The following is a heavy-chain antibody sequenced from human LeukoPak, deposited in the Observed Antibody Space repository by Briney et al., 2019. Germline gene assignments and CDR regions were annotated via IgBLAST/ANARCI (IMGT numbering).Heavy chain of an antibody. Sequence: GGSPRLSCAASGFTFSSYAMSWVRQAPGKGLEWVSAISGSGGSTYYADSVKGRFTISRDNSKNTLYLQMNSLRAEDTAVYYCAKLYYDILTGYSPFDYWGQGTLVTVSS. CDR2: ISGSGGST. CDR3: AKLYYDILTGYSPFDY. D-gene: IGHD3-9*01. J-gene: IGHJ4*02. V-gene: IGHV3-23*01. CDR1: GFTFSSYA.